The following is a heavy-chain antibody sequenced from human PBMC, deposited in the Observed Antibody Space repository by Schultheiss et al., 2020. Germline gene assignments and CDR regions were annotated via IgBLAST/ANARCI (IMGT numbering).Heavy chain of an antibody. J-gene: IGHJ4*02. CDR1: GFTFTSHW. V-gene: IGHV3-7*04. Sequence: GGSLRLSCAASGFTFTSHWMRWVRQAPGKGLEWVANTKQDGSEKYYVDSVKGRFTISRDNAKNSLYLQMNSLRAEDTAVYYCARARKGAQPFDYWGQGTLVTVSS. CDR3: ARARKGAQPFDY. D-gene: IGHD1-14*01. CDR2: TKQDGSEK.